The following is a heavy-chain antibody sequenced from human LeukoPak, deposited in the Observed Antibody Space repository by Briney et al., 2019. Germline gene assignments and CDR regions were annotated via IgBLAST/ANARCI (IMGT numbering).Heavy chain of an antibody. Sequence: PGGSLRLSCAASGFTVSSNYMSWVRQAPGKGLEWVSVIYSGGSTYYADSVRGRFTISRDNSKNTLYLQINSLRAEDTAVYYCAKDALVGTEYSYGLVYFDLWGRGTLATVSS. D-gene: IGHD5-18*01. CDR1: GFTVSSNY. CDR2: IYSGGST. V-gene: IGHV3-53*01. CDR3: AKDALVGTEYSYGLVYFDL. J-gene: IGHJ2*01.